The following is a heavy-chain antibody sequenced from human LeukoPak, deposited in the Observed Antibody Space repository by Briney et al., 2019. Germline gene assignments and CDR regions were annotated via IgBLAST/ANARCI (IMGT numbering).Heavy chain of an antibody. Sequence: SETLSLTCTVSGGSTSSGSYYWSWIRQPAGKGLEWIGRIYTSGSTNYNPSLKSRVTISVDTSKNQFSLKLSSVTAADTAVYYCARGMKATDAFDIWGQGTMVTVSS. CDR1: GGSTSSGSYY. J-gene: IGHJ3*02. D-gene: IGHD3-10*01. V-gene: IGHV4-61*02. CDR3: ARGMKATDAFDI. CDR2: IYTSGST.